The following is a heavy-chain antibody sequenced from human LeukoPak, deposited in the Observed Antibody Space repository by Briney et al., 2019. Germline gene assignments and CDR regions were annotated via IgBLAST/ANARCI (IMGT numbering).Heavy chain of an antibody. CDR3: ARDLSYYDFWSGYYMGSVGDY. CDR2: IKQDGSEK. CDR1: GFTFSSYW. V-gene: IGHV3-7*01. D-gene: IGHD3-3*01. Sequence: RGSLRLSCAASGFTFSSYWMSWVRQAPGKGLEWVANIKQDGSEKYYVDSVKGRFTISRDNAKNSLYLQMNSLRAEDTAVYYCARDLSYYDFWSGYYMGSVGDYWGQGTLVTVSS. J-gene: IGHJ4*02.